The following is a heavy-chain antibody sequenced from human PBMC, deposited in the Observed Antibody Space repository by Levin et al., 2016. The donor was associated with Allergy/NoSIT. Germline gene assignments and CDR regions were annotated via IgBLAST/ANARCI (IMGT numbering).Heavy chain of an antibody. D-gene: IGHD2-21*02. CDR2: TRNKANSYTT. V-gene: IGHV3-72*01. CDR1: GFTFSDHY. CDR3: ARDAYCGGDQGCYFDY. Sequence: GGSLRLSCAASGFTFSDHYMDWVRQAPGKGLEWVGRTRNKANSYTTEYAASVKGRFTISRDDSKNSLYLQMNSLKTEDTAVYYCARDAYCGGDQGCYFDYWGQGTLVTVSS. J-gene: IGHJ4*02.